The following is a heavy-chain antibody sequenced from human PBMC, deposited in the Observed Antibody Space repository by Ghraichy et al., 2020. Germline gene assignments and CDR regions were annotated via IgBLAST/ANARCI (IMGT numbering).Heavy chain of an antibody. Sequence: GGSLRLSCAASGFTFSNAWMSWVRQAPGKGLEWVGRIKSKTDGGTTDYAPPVKGRFTISRDDSKNTLYLQMNSLETEDTAVYYCFPRRVLTTGTWGQGTLVTVSS. CDR1: GFTFSNAW. D-gene: IGHD1-1*01. J-gene: IGHJ5*02. CDR2: IKSKTDGGTT. V-gene: IGHV3-15*01. CDR3: FPRRVLTTGT.